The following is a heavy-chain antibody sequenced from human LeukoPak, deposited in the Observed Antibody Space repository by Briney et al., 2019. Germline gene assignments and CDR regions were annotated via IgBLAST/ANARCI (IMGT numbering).Heavy chain of an antibody. CDR2: INPSDGAT. CDR3: ARDYYDGSDSLGSFDY. Sequence: ASVKVSCKASGYTFTNYYIQWLRQAPGQGLECMGVINPSDGATTYAQKFQGRVTMTRDTSTSTLYMELCSLTSEDTAVYYCARDYYDGSDSLGSFDYWGQGTLVTVSS. CDR1: GYTFTNYY. D-gene: IGHD3-22*01. V-gene: IGHV1-46*01. J-gene: IGHJ4*02.